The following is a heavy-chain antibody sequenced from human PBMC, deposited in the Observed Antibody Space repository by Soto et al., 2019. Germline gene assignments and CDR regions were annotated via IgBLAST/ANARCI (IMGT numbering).Heavy chain of an antibody. CDR1: GGSFSGYY. D-gene: IGHD6-25*01. J-gene: IGHJ6*02. CDR3: ARGSRVKIPAASGRDYYYHGLDV. Sequence: QVQLQQWGAGLLKPSETLSLTCAVYGGSFSGYYWSWIRQPPGKGLEWIGEINHRGSTTYNPSLKRRVTISVDTSKNQFSLKLNSVTAADTAVYYCARGSRVKIPAASGRDYYYHGLDVWGQGTAVTVSS. V-gene: IGHV4-34*01. CDR2: INHRGST.